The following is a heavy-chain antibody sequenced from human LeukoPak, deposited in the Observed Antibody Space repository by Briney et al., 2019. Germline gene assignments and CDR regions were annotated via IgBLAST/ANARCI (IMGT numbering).Heavy chain of an antibody. CDR2: IYYTGSS. D-gene: IGHD1-1*01. Sequence: SETLSLTCTVSGGSISGYYWSWIRQPPGRELEWIGYIYYTGSSNYNPYPKSRVTISVDTSKSQFSLRLSSVTAADTAVYYCASAGRPYYYYDMDVWGQGTTVTVSS. CDR1: GGSISGYY. V-gene: IGHV4-59*01. J-gene: IGHJ6*02. CDR3: ASAGRPYYYYDMDV.